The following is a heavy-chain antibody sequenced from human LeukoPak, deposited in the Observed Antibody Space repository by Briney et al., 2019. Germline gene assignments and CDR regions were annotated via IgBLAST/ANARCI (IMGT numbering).Heavy chain of an antibody. CDR2: IYYSGRT. CDR3: ARVSFHSGGPGP. D-gene: IGHD2-15*01. V-gene: IGHV4-31*03. J-gene: IGHJ5*02. CDR1: GGSVSSAGYF. Sequence: SETLSLTCTVSGGSVSSAGYFWNWIRQHPGKGLEWIGYIYYSGRTYYNPSLKSRVTISADTSTNQFSLNLTSVTAADTAVYYCARVSFHSGGPGPWGQGTLVTVSS.